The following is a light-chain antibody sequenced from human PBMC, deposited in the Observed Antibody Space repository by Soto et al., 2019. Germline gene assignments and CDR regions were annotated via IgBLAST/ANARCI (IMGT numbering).Light chain of an antibody. CDR3: HSRA. V-gene: IGKV1-5*01. CDR2: DAS. Sequence: DIQMTQSPSSLSASVGDRVTITCRASQSISSWLAWYQQKPGKAPKVLIYDASSLESGVPSRFSGSGSGTEFTLTISRLQPDDFATYFCHSRAFGQGTRLEI. CDR1: QSISSW. J-gene: IGKJ5*01.